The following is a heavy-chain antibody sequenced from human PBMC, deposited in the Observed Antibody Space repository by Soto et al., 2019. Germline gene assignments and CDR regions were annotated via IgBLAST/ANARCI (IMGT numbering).Heavy chain of an antibody. CDR1: GGSFSGYY. D-gene: IGHD3-3*02. CDR3: AQHSGPTDY. J-gene: IGHJ4*02. CDR2: INHSGST. Sequence: QVQLQQWGAGLLKPSETLSLICAVYGGSFSGYYWSWIRQPPGKGLEWIGEINHSGSTNYNPSLKSRVTISVDTSKNQFSLKLSSVTAADTAVYYCAQHSGPTDYWGQGTLVTVSS. V-gene: IGHV4-34*01.